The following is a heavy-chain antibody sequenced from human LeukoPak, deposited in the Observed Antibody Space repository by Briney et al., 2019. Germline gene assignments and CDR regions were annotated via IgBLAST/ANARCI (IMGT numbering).Heavy chain of an antibody. J-gene: IGHJ4*02. CDR3: VKGGYDYIEIAYFDY. CDR1: GFTFSSYD. V-gene: IGHV3-13*01. Sequence: GGSLRLSCAASGFTFSSYDMHWVRQATGKGLEWVSGISLAGDTYYAGSVKGRCTISRENAKNALYLQMNNLRAGNTAVYYCVKGGYDYIEIAYFDYWGQGALVTVSS. CDR2: ISLAGDT. D-gene: IGHD5-12*01.